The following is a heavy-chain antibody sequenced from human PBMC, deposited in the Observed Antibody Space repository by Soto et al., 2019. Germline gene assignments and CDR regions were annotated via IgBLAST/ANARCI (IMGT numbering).Heavy chain of an antibody. J-gene: IGHJ5*02. CDR1: GGSFSGYY. Sequence: PSETLSLICAVYGGSFSGYYWSWIRQPPGKGLEWIGEINHSGSTNYNPSLKSRVTISVDTSKNQFSLKLSSVTAADTAVYYCARGGIRSSTRSYNWFDPWGQGTLVTVSS. V-gene: IGHV4-34*01. CDR3: ARGGIRSSTRSYNWFDP. CDR2: INHSGST. D-gene: IGHD1-26*01.